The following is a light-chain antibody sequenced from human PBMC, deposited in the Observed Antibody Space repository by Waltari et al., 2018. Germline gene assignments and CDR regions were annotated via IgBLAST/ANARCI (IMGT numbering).Light chain of an antibody. CDR1: SSNVGNYPL. CDR2: EVS. J-gene: IGLJ1*01. Sequence: SALTQHASVSGSPGQSITISCTETSSNVGNYPLLSWYQRHPGGAPKYEVSKRPSGVSSRFSCSKSGKTASLTSSGLQAEDEADYYCCAFAGRGIYVFGTGTQVTVL. CDR3: CAFAGRGIYV. V-gene: IGLV2-23*02.